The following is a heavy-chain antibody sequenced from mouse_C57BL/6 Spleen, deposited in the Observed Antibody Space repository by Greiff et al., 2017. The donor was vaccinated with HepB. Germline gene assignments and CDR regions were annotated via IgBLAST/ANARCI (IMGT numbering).Heavy chain of an antibody. CDR3: ARDITTVVAHWYFDV. V-gene: IGHV5-17*01. D-gene: IGHD1-1*01. J-gene: IGHJ1*03. CDR2: ISSGSSTI. Sequence: EVHLVESGGGLVKPGGSLKLSCAASGFIFSDYGMHWVRQAPEKGLEWVAYISSGSSTIYYADTVKGRFTISRDNAKNTLFLQMTSLRSEDTAMYYCARDITTVVAHWYFDVWGTGTTVTVSS. CDR1: GFIFSDYG.